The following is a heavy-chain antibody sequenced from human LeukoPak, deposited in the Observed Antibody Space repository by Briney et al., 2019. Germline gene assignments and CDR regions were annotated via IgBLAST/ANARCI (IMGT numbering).Heavy chain of an antibody. CDR1: GFTFSSYE. D-gene: IGHD4-17*01. CDR3: AKGASSATVTYLDY. Sequence: GGSLRLSCAASGFTFSSYEMNWVRQAPGKGLEWVSGISWNSGSIGYVDSVKGRFTISRDNAKNSLYLQMNSLRAEDTALYYCAKGASSATVTYLDYWGQGTLVTVSS. CDR2: ISWNSGSI. V-gene: IGHV3-9*01. J-gene: IGHJ4*02.